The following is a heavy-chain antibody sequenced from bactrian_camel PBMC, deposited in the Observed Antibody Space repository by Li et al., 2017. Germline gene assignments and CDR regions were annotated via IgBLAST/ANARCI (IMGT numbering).Heavy chain of an antibody. V-gene: IGHV3S53*01. D-gene: IGHD7*01. CDR2: ISWGSVT. CDR3: AAKSGGNCGDWAQYDI. CDR1: GRTAGVLC. Sequence: HVQLVESGGGLVQPGGSLRLSCVASGRTAGVLCRAWFRQAPGKEREGVAGISWGSVTIYDKSVQGRFTISRDNAKNTVYLEKNSLKSDDTAIYYCAAKSGGNCGDWAQYDIWGQGTQVTVS. J-gene: IGHJ4*01.